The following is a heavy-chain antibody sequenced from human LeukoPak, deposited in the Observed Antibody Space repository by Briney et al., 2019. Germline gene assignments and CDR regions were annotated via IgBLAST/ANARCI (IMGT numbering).Heavy chain of an antibody. Sequence: GESLKISCKTFGYSFTRYWIAWVRPVPGEGLEWVGMTYPDDSDTKYSPSFQGHVTISADRSISTAYLQWRSLKASDSAIYYCATYRQAVADAFDFWGQGTMVIVSS. D-gene: IGHD4-23*01. CDR3: ATYRQAVADAFDF. J-gene: IGHJ3*01. CDR2: TYPDDSDT. V-gene: IGHV5-51*01. CDR1: GYSFTRYW.